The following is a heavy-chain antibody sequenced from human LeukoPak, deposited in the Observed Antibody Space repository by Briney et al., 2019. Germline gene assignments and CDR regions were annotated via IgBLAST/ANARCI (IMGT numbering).Heavy chain of an antibody. J-gene: IGHJ2*01. Sequence: PSETLSLTCTVSGGSISSHYWSWIRQPPGQGLEWIGYVYYSGSANYNPSLKSRVIISLDTSKNQFSLKLTSVTVADTAIYYCARRVAVPDTSEWYCDLWGRGTLVTV. CDR2: VYYSGSA. CDR3: ARRVAVPDTSEWYCDL. V-gene: IGHV4-59*08. D-gene: IGHD2-15*01. CDR1: GGSISSHY.